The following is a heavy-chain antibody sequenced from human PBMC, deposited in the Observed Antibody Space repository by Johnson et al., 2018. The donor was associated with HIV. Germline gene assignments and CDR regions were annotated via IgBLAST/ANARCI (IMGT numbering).Heavy chain of an antibody. V-gene: IGHV3-20*04. Sequence: VQLVESGGDVVRPGGSLRLSCVASGFTFTDYDMNWVRQAPGMGLEWVSGLNWNGGSTGYADSVQGRFTISRDTAKNSLYLQMTHLRAEDTALYYCASDPTTQYSRLAGDFGAFDIWGQGTMVTVSS. J-gene: IGHJ3*02. CDR2: LNWNGGST. D-gene: IGHD2-21*01. CDR3: ASDPTTQYSRLAGDFGAFDI. CDR1: GFTFTDYD.